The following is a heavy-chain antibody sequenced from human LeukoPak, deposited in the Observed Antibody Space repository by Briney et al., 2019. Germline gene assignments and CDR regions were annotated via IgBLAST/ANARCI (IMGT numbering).Heavy chain of an antibody. J-gene: IGHJ5*02. Sequence: SETLSLTCTVSGGSISSYYWSWIRQPPGKGLEWIGCIYYSGSTNYNPSLKSRVTISVDTSKNQFSLKLSSVTAADTAVYYCARVGIYHWFDPWGQGTLVTVSS. V-gene: IGHV4-59*01. CDR2: IYYSGST. CDR3: ARVGIYHWFDP. D-gene: IGHD6-13*01. CDR1: GGSISSYY.